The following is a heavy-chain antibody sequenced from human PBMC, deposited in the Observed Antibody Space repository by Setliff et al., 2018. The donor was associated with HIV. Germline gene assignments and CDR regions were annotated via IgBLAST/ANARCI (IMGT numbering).Heavy chain of an antibody. V-gene: IGHV4-59*08. Sequence: SETLSLTCTVSGGSISRYYWSWIRQPPGKGLEWIGYIYYTGSTYYNPSLKSRVTISVDTSKNQFSLRLNSVTAADTAVYYCARQGNIVVVTSFDYWGQGTLVTVSS. CDR2: IYYTGST. CDR1: GGSISRYY. J-gene: IGHJ4*02. CDR3: ARQGNIVVVTSFDY. D-gene: IGHD2-21*02.